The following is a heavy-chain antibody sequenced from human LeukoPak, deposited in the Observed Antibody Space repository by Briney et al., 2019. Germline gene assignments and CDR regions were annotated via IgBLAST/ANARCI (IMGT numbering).Heavy chain of an antibody. Sequence: ASVKVSCKASGYTFTSYGISWVRQAPGQGLEWMGWISAYSGNTNYAQKLQGRVTMTTDTSTSTAYMELRSLRSDDTAVYYCARALYCSSTSCVRDWFDPWGQGTLVTVSS. CDR1: GYTFTSYG. CDR2: ISAYSGNT. D-gene: IGHD2-2*01. CDR3: ARALYCSSTSCVRDWFDP. V-gene: IGHV1-18*01. J-gene: IGHJ5*02.